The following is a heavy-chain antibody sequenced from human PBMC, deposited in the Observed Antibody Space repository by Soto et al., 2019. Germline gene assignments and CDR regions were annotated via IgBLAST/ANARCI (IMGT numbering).Heavy chain of an antibody. J-gene: IGHJ3*02. Sequence: RGESLKISCKGSVYSFTTYWIAWVRQMPGKGLECMGIIYPSDSDTRYSPSFQGQVTISVDKSINTAYLQWSSLKASDTAMYYCARPGNCGTDSCQRDAFYIWGQETMVTVSS. CDR2: IYPSDSDT. V-gene: IGHV5-51*01. CDR3: ARPGNCGTDSCQRDAFYI. D-gene: IGHD2-2*03. CDR1: VYSFTTYW.